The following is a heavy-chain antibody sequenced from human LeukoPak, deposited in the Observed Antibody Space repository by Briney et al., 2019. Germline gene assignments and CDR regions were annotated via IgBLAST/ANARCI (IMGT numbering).Heavy chain of an antibody. CDR2: IYYSGST. CDR3: AVDSGYDYYFDY. D-gene: IGHD5-12*01. Sequence: SETLSLTCTVSGGSISSYYWSWIRQPPGKGLEWIGYIYYSGSTNYNPSLKSRVTISIDTSKNLFSLKLSSVTAADTAVYYCAVDSGYDYYFDYWGQGTLVTVSS. J-gene: IGHJ4*02. CDR1: GGSISSYY. V-gene: IGHV4-59*01.